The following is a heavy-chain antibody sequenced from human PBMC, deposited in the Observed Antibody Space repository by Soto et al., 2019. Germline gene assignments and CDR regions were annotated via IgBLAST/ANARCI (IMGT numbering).Heavy chain of an antibody. V-gene: IGHV1-69*01. J-gene: IGHJ4*02. CDR2: IIPMFGTP. CDR1: GGAFNNYI. CDR3: ARGRDQPPVGLYFDS. Sequence: QVQLVQSGAEVKKPGSSVKVSCKASGGAFNNYIFDWVRQAPGQGLEWMGGIIPMFGTPKYAQTFQDRITMSADVSTGTAYMELTSLRFADTAIYYCARGRDQPPVGLYFDSWGEGTRVTVSS. D-gene: IGHD1-26*01.